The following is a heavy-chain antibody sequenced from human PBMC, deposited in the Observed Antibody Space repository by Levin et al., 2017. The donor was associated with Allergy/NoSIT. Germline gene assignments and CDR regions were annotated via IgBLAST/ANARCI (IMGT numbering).Heavy chain of an antibody. CDR3: ARREVAATLAHFDY. Sequence: SCTVSGVSISSTDYYWAWIRQPPGKGLEWIGNVYYSGSTHYNPSLKSRVTMSVDTSKNQFSLKLNSVTAADTAVYYCARREVAATLAHFDYWGQGTLVTVSS. D-gene: IGHD2-15*01. V-gene: IGHV4-39*01. CDR2: VYYSGST. J-gene: IGHJ4*02. CDR1: GVSISSTDYY.